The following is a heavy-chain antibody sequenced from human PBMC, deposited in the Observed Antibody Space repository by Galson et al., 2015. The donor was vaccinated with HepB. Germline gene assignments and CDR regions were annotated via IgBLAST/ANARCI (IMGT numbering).Heavy chain of an antibody. CDR1: GFTFSNFW. V-gene: IGHV3-74*01. CDR2: ISSDERST. CDR3: ARAGGYYHGSAAYYRYSDF. Sequence: SLRLSCAGSGFTFSNFWMHWVRQRPGKGLEWISRISSDERSTDYAASVKGRFTISRDNARNTLFLQMDSLTAEDTATYYCARAGGYYHGSAAYYRYSDFWGQGTLVTVSS. D-gene: IGHD3-10*01. J-gene: IGHJ4*02.